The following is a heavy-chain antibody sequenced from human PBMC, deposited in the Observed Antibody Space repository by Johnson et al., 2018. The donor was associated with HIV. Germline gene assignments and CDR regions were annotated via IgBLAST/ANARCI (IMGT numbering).Heavy chain of an antibody. V-gene: IGHV3-11*04. CDR2: ISSSGSTI. Sequence: QVQLVESGGGLVKPGGSLRLSCAASGFSFSDYYMNWIRQAPGKGLEWVSKISSSGSTIYYADSVKGRFTISRDNAKNSLYLQMNSLRAEDTAVYYCARDRSGYYDDSSGMDAFDIWGQGTMVTVSS. J-gene: IGHJ3*02. D-gene: IGHD3-22*01. CDR1: GFSFSDYY. CDR3: ARDRSGYYDDSSGMDAFDI.